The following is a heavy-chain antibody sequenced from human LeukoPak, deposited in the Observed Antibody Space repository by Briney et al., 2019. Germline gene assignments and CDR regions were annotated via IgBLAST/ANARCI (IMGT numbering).Heavy chain of an antibody. CDR1: GGTFGSYA. CDR3: DLLGCSSTSCYRAPDY. Sequence: SVKVSCKASGGTFGSYAISWVRQAPGQGLEWMGGIIPIFGTANYAQKFQGRVTITADESTSTAYMELSSLRSEDTAVYYCDLLGCSSTSCYRAPDYWGQGTLVTVSS. V-gene: IGHV1-69*13. D-gene: IGHD2-2*01. J-gene: IGHJ4*02. CDR2: IIPIFGTA.